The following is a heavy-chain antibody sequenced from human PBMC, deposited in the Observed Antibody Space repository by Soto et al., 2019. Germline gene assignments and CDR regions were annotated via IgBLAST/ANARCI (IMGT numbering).Heavy chain of an antibody. J-gene: IGHJ4*02. V-gene: IGHV3-7*01. CDR1: GFTFSSYW. CDR3: SRATIDPPDADY. CDR2: IKQDGSEK. D-gene: IGHD3-9*01. Sequence: EVQLVESGGGLVQPGGSLRLSCAASGFTFSSYWMSWVRQAPGKGLEWVATIKQDGSEKYYVDSVKGRFTISRDNAKNSLYLQMNSLRAEDTAVYYCSRATIDPPDADYWGQGTLVTVS.